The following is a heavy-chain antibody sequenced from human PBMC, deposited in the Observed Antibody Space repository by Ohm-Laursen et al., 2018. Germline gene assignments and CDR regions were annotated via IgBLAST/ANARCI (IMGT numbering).Heavy chain of an antibody. CDR1: GYTFTNYY. Sequence: ASVKVSCKASGYTFTNYYMHWVRQAPGQGLEWMGWISAYNGNTNYAQKLQGRVTMTTDTSTSTAYMELRSLRSDDTAVYYCARDQYSYVIDYWGQGTLVTVSS. D-gene: IGHD5-18*01. CDR2: ISAYNGNT. CDR3: ARDQYSYVIDY. V-gene: IGHV1-18*04. J-gene: IGHJ4*02.